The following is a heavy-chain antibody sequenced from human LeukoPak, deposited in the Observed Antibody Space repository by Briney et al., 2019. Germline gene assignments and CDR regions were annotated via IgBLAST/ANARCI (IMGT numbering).Heavy chain of an antibody. Sequence: GGSLRLSCAASGFTFDDYAMHWVRQAPGKGLEWVSGISWNSGSIGYADSVKDRFTISRDNAKNSLYLQMNSLRAEDTALYYCAKVTVDTAMAAYFDYWGQGTLVTVSS. D-gene: IGHD5-18*01. J-gene: IGHJ4*02. CDR2: ISWNSGSI. CDR1: GFTFDDYA. V-gene: IGHV3-9*01. CDR3: AKVTVDTAMAAYFDY.